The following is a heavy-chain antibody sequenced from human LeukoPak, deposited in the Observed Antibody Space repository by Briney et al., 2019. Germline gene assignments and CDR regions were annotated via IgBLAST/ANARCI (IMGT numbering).Heavy chain of an antibody. Sequence: GGSLRLSCAASGFTFSSYNMNWVRQAPGKGLEWVSYISSSSSTIYYADSVRGRFTISRDNAKNSLYLQMNSLRAEDTAVYYCARDYGGDRGYYYMDVWGKGSTVTVSS. CDR2: ISSSSSTI. D-gene: IGHD4-23*01. J-gene: IGHJ6*03. CDR1: GFTFSSYN. V-gene: IGHV3-48*01. CDR3: ARDYGGDRGYYYMDV.